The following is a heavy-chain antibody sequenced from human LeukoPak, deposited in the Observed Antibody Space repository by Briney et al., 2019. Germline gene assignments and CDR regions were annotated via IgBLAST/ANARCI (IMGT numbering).Heavy chain of an antibody. CDR1: GGTFSSYA. V-gene: IGHV1-69*10. D-gene: IGHD3-22*01. CDR2: IIPILGIA. Sequence: ASVKVSCKASGGTFSSYAISWVRQAPGRGLEWMGGIIPILGIANYAQKFQGRVTITADKSTSTAYMELSSLRSEDTAVYYCARDWSWRGYYDSSDYSGHDAFDIWGQGTMVTVSS. J-gene: IGHJ3*02. CDR3: ARDWSWRGYYDSSDYSGHDAFDI.